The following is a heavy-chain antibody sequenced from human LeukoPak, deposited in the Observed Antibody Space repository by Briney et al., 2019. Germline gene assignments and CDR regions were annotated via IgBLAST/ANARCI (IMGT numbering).Heavy chain of an antibody. CDR1: GFTFTSYW. V-gene: IGHV3-74*01. J-gene: IGHJ4*02. Sequence: GGPLRLSCTASGFTFTSYWTHWVRQAPGKALVWVSCINGDGSRAGYADSVKGRFTISRDNAQNTLYLQMNSLRAEDTAVYYCARRGTSTMTPGYWGQGTLVTVSS. D-gene: IGHD1-1*01. CDR2: INGDGSRA. CDR3: ARRGTSTMTPGY.